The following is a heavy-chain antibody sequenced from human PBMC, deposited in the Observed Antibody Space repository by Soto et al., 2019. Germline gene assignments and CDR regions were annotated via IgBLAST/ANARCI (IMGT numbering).Heavy chain of an antibody. J-gene: IGHJ6*02. Sequence: ASVKVSCKASGYTFTGYYMHWVRQAPGQGLEWMGWINPNSGGTNHAQKFQGWVTMTRDTSISTAYMELSRLRSDDTAVYYCARAAGDMYDYYYGMDVWAQGTTVTVSS. CDR3: ARAAGDMYDYYYGMDV. CDR2: INPNSGGT. CDR1: GYTFTGYY. V-gene: IGHV1-2*04. D-gene: IGHD6-13*01.